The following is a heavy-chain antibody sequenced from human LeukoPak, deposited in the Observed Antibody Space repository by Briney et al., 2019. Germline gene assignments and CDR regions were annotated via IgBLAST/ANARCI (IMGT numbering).Heavy chain of an antibody. J-gene: IGHJ4*02. V-gene: IGHV3-9*01. CDR1: GFTFDDYA. D-gene: IGHD6-19*01. CDR3: AKDSSGWYGGLDY. Sequence: GGSLRLSCAASGFTFDDYAMHWVRQAPGKGLEWVSGISWNSSSIGYADSVKGRFTISRDNAKNSLYLQMNSLRAEDTALYYCAKDSSGWYGGLDYWGQGTLVTVSS. CDR2: ISWNSSSI.